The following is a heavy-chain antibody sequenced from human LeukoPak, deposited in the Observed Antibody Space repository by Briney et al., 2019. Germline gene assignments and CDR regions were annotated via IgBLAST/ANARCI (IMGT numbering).Heavy chain of an antibody. CDR2: ISGSGGST. J-gene: IGHJ4*02. V-gene: IGHV3-23*01. Sequence: PGGTLRLSCAASGFTFSSYGMRWVRQAPGKGLEWVSAISGSGGSTYYADSVKGRFTISRDNSKNTLYLQMNSLRAEDTAVYYCAKDLEGGWLRLPDYFDYWGQGTLVTVSS. D-gene: IGHD5-12*01. CDR1: GFTFSSYG. CDR3: AKDLEGGWLRLPDYFDY.